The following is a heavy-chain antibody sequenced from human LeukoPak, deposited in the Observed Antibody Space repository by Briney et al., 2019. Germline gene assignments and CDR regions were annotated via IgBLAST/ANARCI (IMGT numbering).Heavy chain of an antibody. D-gene: IGHD6-25*01. CDR1: GYTFTGYY. CDR3: GTLLSNAAFDY. Sequence: ASVTVSCLASGYTFTGYYMHWVRQAPGQGLEWMGWINPNSGETNYAQKFQGRVTMTRDTSVSTAYMELTRLRSDETAVYYCGTLLSNAAFDYWGQGTLVTVSS. J-gene: IGHJ4*02. CDR2: INPNSGET. V-gene: IGHV1-2*02.